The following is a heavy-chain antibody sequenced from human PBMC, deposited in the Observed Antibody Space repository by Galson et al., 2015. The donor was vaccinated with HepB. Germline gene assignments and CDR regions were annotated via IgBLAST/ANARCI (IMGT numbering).Heavy chain of an antibody. CDR3: TTVGVTTQPKNHFLPRKYYYYGMDV. Sequence: SLRLSCAASGFTFSNAWMSWVRQAPGKGLEWVGRIKSKTDGGTTDYAAPVKGRFTISRDDSKNTLYLQMNSLKTEDTAVYYCTTVGVTTQPKNHFLPRKYYYYGMDVWGQGTTVTVSS. J-gene: IGHJ6*02. V-gene: IGHV3-15*01. CDR1: GFTFSNAW. D-gene: IGHD4-17*01. CDR2: IKSKTDGGTT.